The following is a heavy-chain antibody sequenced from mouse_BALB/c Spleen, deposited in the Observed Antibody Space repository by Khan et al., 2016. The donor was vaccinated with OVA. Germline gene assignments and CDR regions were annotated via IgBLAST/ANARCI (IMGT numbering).Heavy chain of an antibody. V-gene: IGHV1S137*01. Sequence: QVQLQQSGAELVRPGVSVKISCKASGYTFTDYAMHWVKQRHAKSLEWIGVISTNYGDADYNQKIQGKASMNVDRSSSTVYMELARLTAEDSAIYYCVRGVKFANWGQETLVTVTA. CDR2: ISTNYGDA. CDR3: VRGVKFAN. J-gene: IGHJ3*01. CDR1: GYTFTDYA.